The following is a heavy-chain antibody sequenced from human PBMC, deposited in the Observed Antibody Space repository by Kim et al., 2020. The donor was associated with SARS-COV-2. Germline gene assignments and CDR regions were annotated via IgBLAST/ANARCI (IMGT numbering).Heavy chain of an antibody. CDR1: GFTFSSYA. J-gene: IGHJ6*03. V-gene: IGHV3-23*01. D-gene: IGHD5-12*01. CDR2: ISGSGGST. Sequence: GGSLRLSCAASGFTFSSYAMSWVRQAPGKGLEWVSAISGSGGSTYYADSVKGRFTISRDNSKNTLYVQMNSLRAEDTAVYYCAKGYSGYDWGVYYYYMDVWGKGTTVTVSS. CDR3: AKGYSGYDWGVYYYYMDV.